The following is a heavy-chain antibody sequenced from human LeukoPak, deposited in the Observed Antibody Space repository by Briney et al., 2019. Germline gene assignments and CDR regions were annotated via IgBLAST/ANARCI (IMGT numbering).Heavy chain of an antibody. CDR3: ARSAGGRQLFDY. D-gene: IGHD3-16*01. CDR1: GYTFTTYG. Sequence: ASVKVSCKASGYTFTTYGISWVRQALGQGLEWMGWISAYNGNTNCAQKLQGRVTMTTDRSTSTAYMELRSLRSDDTAVYYCARSAGGRQLFDYWGQGTLVTVSS. J-gene: IGHJ4*02. V-gene: IGHV1-18*01. CDR2: ISAYNGNT.